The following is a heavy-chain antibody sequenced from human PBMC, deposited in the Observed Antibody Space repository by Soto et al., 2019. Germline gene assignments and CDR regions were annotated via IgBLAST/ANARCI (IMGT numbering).Heavy chain of an antibody. CDR1: GFTFSNYY. Sequence: EVQLVESGGGLVQPGGSLRLSCAASGFTFSNYYMDWVRQAPGKGLEWVGRSKNKADSYITEYAASVKGRFSISRDTSKNSLYLQMKSLKTEDTAVYYCTVWGLRNDFGAAWGQGILVTVSS. CDR2: SKNKADSYIT. J-gene: IGHJ4*02. CDR3: TVWGLRNDFGAA. V-gene: IGHV3-72*01. D-gene: IGHD3-16*01.